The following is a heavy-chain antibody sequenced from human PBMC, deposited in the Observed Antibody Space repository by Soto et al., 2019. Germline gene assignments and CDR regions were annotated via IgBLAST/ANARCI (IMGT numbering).Heavy chain of an antibody. CDR1: GGSFSGYY. CDR3: ARGSHSPYSSSSYWFDP. D-gene: IGHD6-6*01. CDR2: INHSGST. V-gene: IGHV4-34*01. J-gene: IGHJ5*02. Sequence: TLSLTCAVYGGSFSGYYWSWIRQPPGKGLEWIGEINHSGSTNHSPSLKSRVTISVDTSKNQFSLKLSSVTAADTAVYYCARGSHSPYSSSSYWFDPWGQGTLVTVSS.